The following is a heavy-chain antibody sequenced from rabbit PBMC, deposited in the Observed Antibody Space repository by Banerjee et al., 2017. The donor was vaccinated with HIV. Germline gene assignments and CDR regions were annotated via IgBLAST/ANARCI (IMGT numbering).Heavy chain of an antibody. Sequence: QEQLEESGGDLVKPEGSLTLTCTASGFTISSSYWICWVRQAPGKGLEWIACIYAGSSGSTYYASWAKGRFTISKTSSTVTLQMTSLTAADTATYFCARDLGSDDYAYYFDLWGQGTLVTVS. J-gene: IGHJ4*01. V-gene: IGHV1S45*01. D-gene: IGHD6-1*01. CDR1: GFTISSSYW. CDR3: ARDLGSDDYAYYFDL. CDR2: IYAGSSGST.